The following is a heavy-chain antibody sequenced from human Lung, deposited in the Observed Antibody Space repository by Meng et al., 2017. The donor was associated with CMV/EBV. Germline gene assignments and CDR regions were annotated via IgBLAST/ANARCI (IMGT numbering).Heavy chain of an antibody. CDR2: IRHDGINE. Sequence: QGQLVGAGGGVDQPGGSLRLSCAASGFTFSSFSMHWVRQAPGKGLEWVSFIRHDGINEYYVDSVKGRFTISRDNSKNTLYLQMNSLRVEDTAVYYCARDLRWRALDYWGQGTLVTVSS. D-gene: IGHD1-26*01. V-gene: IGHV3-30*02. CDR1: GFTFSSFS. CDR3: ARDLRWRALDY. J-gene: IGHJ4*02.